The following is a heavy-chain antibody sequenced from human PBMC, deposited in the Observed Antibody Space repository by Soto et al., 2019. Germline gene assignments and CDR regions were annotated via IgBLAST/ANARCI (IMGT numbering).Heavy chain of an antibody. CDR2: IYYSGST. CDR3: ARLYGFSGFDY. D-gene: IGHD6-25*01. V-gene: IGHV4-59*08. J-gene: IGHJ4*02. Sequence: SETLSLTCTVSGGSISSYYWSWIRQPPGKGLEWIGYIYYSGSTNYNPSLKSRVTISVDTSKNQFSLKLSSVTAADTAVYHCARLYGFSGFDYWGQGTLVTVSS. CDR1: GGSISSYY.